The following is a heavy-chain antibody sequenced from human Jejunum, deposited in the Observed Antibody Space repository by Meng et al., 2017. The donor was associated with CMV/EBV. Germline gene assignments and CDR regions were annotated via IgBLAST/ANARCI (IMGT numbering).Heavy chain of an antibody. D-gene: IGHD1-7*01. CDR2: IRYDGSNK. V-gene: IGHV3-30*02. CDR1: GFTFSRYG. J-gene: IGHJ5*01. Sequence: ASGFTFSRYGIHWVRQAPGKGLEWVTFIRYDGSNKYYADSVKGRFTISRDNSKNTVYLQMNSLRGEDTAVYYCAKEGLIGTNGDSWGQGTLVTVSS. CDR3: AKEGLIGTNGDS.